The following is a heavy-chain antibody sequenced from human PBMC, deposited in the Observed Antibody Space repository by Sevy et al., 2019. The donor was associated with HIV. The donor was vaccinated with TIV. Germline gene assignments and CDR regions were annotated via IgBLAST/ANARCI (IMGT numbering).Heavy chain of an antibody. CDR1: GFTFSNYG. CDR2: ISYDGSNK. Sequence: QLGGSLRLSCAASGFTFSNYGMHWVRQAPGKGLEWVAVISYDGSNKYYADSVKGRFTISRDNSKNTLYLQMNSLRAEDTAVYYCAKDGVTIFGVATNRFDYWGQRTLVTVSS. J-gene: IGHJ4*02. D-gene: IGHD3-3*01. V-gene: IGHV3-30*18. CDR3: AKDGVTIFGVATNRFDY.